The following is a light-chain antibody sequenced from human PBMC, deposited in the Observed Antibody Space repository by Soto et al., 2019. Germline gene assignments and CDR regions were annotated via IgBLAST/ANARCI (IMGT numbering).Light chain of an antibody. Sequence: DIQMTQSPSTLPASVGDTVTITCRASQSIGTWLAWYQQKPGRAPKLLIYDASSLESGVPSRFSGGGSGTEFTLTISSLQPDGFASYYCQQYNGYPRTFGQGTKVDIK. CDR1: QSIGTW. V-gene: IGKV1-5*01. CDR3: QQYNGYPRT. J-gene: IGKJ1*01. CDR2: DAS.